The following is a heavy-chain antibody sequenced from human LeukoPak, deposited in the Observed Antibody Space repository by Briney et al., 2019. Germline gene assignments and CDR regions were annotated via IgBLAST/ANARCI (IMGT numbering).Heavy chain of an antibody. Sequence: SETLSLTCAVSGGSISSSNWWSWVRQPPGKGLEWIGEIYHSGSTNYNPSLKSRVTISADTSKNQFSLRLSSVTAADTAVYYCARCQGEGNIVVVPAARWSAFDIWGQGTMVTVSS. J-gene: IGHJ3*02. CDR1: GGSISSSNW. CDR3: ARCQGEGNIVVVPAARWSAFDI. V-gene: IGHV4-4*02. CDR2: IYHSGST. D-gene: IGHD2-2*01.